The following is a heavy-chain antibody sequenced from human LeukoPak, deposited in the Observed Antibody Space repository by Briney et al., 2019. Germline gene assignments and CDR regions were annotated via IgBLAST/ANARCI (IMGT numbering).Heavy chain of an antibody. CDR2: IYYSGST. CDR1: GGSISSSSYY. D-gene: IGHD3-16*01. V-gene: IGHV4-39*01. Sequence: SETLSLTCTVSGGSISSSSYYWGWIRQPPGKGLEWIGSIYYSGSTYYNPSLKSRVTISVDTSKNQFSLKLSSVTAADTAVYYCARQGTFGGFDYWGQGTLVTVSS. CDR3: ARQGTFGGFDY. J-gene: IGHJ4*02.